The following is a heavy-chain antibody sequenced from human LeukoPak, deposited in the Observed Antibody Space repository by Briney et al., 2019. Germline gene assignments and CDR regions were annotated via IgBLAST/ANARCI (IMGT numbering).Heavy chain of an antibody. V-gene: IGHV3-48*01. Sequence: GGSLRLSCAASGFTFSSYEMNWVRQAPGKGLEWVSYISSSSSTIYYADSVKGRFTISRDNAKNSLYLQMNSLRAEDTAVYYCARGPAAGTYYYYYMDVWGKGTTVTVSS. CDR2: ISSSSSTI. CDR3: ARGPAAGTYYYYYMDV. CDR1: GFTFSSYE. D-gene: IGHD1-7*01. J-gene: IGHJ6*03.